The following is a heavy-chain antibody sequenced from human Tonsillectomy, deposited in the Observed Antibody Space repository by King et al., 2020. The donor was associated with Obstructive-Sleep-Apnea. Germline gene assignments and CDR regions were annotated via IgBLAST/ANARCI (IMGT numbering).Heavy chain of an antibody. CDR1: GISFNNAW. J-gene: IGHJ4*02. D-gene: IGHD3-22*01. CDR3: TTSPGFYDSSPFDY. V-gene: IGHV3-15*04. CDR2: IESKSDGGPT. Sequence: VHLVESGGGLVKPGGSLRLSCAASGISFNNAWMNWVRQAPGKGLEGVGRIESKSDGGPTDYAAPVKGSFTITIDDSKNTLSLQMNSLKTEDTAVYYCTTSPGFYDSSPFDYWGQGTLVTVSS.